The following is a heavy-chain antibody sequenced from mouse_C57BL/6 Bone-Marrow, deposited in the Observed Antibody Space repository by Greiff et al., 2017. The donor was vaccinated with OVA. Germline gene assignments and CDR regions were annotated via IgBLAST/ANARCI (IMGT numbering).Heavy chain of an antibody. CDR1: GYTFTSYW. CDR2: IYPGNSDT. D-gene: IGHD1-1*01. J-gene: IGHJ2*01. V-gene: IGHV1-5*01. CDR3: TRWTTVVATDYFDY. Sequence: QLQQSGTVLARPGASVKMSCKTSGYTFTSYWMHWVKQRPGQGLEWIGAIYPGNSDTSYNQKFKGKAKLTAVTSASTAYMELSSLTNEDSAVYYCTRWTTVVATDYFDYWGQGTTLTVSS.